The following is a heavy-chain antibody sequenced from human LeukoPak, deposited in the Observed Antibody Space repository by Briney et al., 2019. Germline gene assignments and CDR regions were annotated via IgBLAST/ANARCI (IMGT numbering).Heavy chain of an antibody. CDR1: GFTFSSYE. CDR2: ISSSGSTI. J-gene: IGHJ4*02. D-gene: IGHD5-12*01. V-gene: IGHV3-48*03. Sequence: PGGSLRLSCTASGFTFSSYEMNWVRQAPGKGLEWVSYISSSGSTIYYADSVKGRFTISRDDSKNMAYLQMNSLKTEDTAVYYCTRHKPNNGYGNFDYWGQGTLVTVSS. CDR3: TRHKPNNGYGNFDY.